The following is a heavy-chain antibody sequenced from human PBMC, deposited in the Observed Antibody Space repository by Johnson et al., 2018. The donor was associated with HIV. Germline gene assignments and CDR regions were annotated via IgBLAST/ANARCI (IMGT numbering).Heavy chain of an antibody. J-gene: IGHJ3*02. Sequence: VQLVESGGGLVQPGGSLRLSCAASGFSLSNYWMSWVRQAPGKGLEWVANIKQDGSEKYYVDSVKGRFTISRDNSKNTLYLQMNSLKPEDTAVYYCTTGFGPAYEIWGQGTMVTVSS. CDR3: TTGFGPAYEI. V-gene: IGHV3-7*03. CDR2: IKQDGSEK. CDR1: GFSLSNYW. D-gene: IGHD3/OR15-3a*01.